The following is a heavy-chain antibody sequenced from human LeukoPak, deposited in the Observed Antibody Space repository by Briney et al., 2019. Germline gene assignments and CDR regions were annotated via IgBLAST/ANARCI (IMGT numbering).Heavy chain of an antibody. D-gene: IGHD3-22*01. V-gene: IGHV3-23*01. J-gene: IGHJ3*02. Sequence: AGSLRLSCAASGFTFSSYAMSWVRQAPGKGLEWVPAISGSGGSTYYADVVKGQFTISRDTSKNSLYLQMNSLRAEDTAVYYCAKSGPGYYDSSGYAFDIRGQGTMVTVSS. CDR3: AKSGPGYYDSSGYAFDI. CDR1: GFTFSSYA. CDR2: ISGSGGST.